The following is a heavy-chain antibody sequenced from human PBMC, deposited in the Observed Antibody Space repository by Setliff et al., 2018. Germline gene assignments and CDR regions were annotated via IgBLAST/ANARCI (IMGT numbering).Heavy chain of an antibody. CDR2: VSPYTDNT. CDR3: ARLSIEGFGRYYYYYMDV. J-gene: IGHJ6*03. CDR1: GYTFATYG. D-gene: IGHD6-6*01. Sequence: SVKVSCKASGYTFATYGISWVRQAPGQGLEWLGWVSPYTDNTNYAQNSQGRVTMTTDISGSTAYMDLRSLTSDDTAVYFCARLSIEGFGRYYYYYMDVWGEGTTVTVSS. V-gene: IGHV1-18*01.